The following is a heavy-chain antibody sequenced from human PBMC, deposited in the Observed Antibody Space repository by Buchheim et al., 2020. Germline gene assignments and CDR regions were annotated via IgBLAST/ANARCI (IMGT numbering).Heavy chain of an antibody. CDR2: ISYAGSNK. Sequence: QVQLVESGGGVVQPGRSLRLSCAASGFTFSSYAMHCVRQAPGKGLEWVAVISYAGSNKYYAASVKGRFTISRDNSKNTLYLQMNSLRAEDTAVYYCARDLRIAARPRKGEIYYYYYYGMDVWGQGTT. CDR1: GFTFSSYA. J-gene: IGHJ6*02. D-gene: IGHD6-6*01. CDR3: ARDLRIAARPRKGEIYYYYYYGMDV. V-gene: IGHV3-30*04.